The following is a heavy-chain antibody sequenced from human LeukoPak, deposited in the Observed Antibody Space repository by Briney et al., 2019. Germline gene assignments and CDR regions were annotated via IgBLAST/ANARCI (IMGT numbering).Heavy chain of an antibody. CDR2: IPYEGSNK. CDR3: ASIVLLWFGESSLAAGNVDMDV. J-gene: IGHJ6*03. V-gene: IGHV3-30*03. Sequence: GRSLRLSCAASGFTFSKYDMHWVRQAPGKGREWVAVIPYEGSNKYYVDSVKGRFTISRDNSKNTLYLQMNSLRPEDTAVYYCASIVLLWFGESSLAAGNVDMDVWGKGTTVTVSS. CDR1: GFTFSKYD. D-gene: IGHD3-10*01.